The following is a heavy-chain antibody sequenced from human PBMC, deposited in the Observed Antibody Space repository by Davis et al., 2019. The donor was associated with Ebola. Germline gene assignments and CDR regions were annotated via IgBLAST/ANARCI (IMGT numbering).Heavy chain of an antibody. Sequence: SETLSLTCTVSGGSISSYYWSWIRQPPGKGLEWIGYIYYSGSTNYNPSLKSRVTISVDTSKNQFSLKLSSVTAADTAVYYCARGVQLDIPPFYYYYYGMDVWGQGTTVTVSS. J-gene: IGHJ6*02. CDR2: IYYSGST. CDR1: GGSISSYY. CDR3: ARGVQLDIPPFYYYYYGMDV. V-gene: IGHV4-59*01. D-gene: IGHD6-6*01.